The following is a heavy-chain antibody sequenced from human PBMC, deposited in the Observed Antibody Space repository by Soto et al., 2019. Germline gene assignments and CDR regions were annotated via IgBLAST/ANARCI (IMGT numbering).Heavy chain of an antibody. D-gene: IGHD6-19*01. Sequence: GASVKVSCKASGYTFTGYYMHWVRQAPGQRLESMGWINPNSGGTNYAQKFQGWVTMTRDTSISTAYMELSRLRSDDTAVYYCTRAGIAVAGNLVYWGQGTLVT. V-gene: IGHV1-2*04. CDR1: GYTFTGYY. CDR3: TRAGIAVAGNLVY. J-gene: IGHJ4*02. CDR2: INPNSGGT.